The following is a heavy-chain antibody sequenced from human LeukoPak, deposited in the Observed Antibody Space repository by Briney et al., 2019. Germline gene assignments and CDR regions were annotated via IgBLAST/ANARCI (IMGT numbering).Heavy chain of an antibody. J-gene: IGHJ4*02. CDR1: GFTVSSNY. D-gene: IGHD3-22*01. CDR2: IYSGGST. CDR3: ARGYDSSGYSFDY. Sequence: GGSLRLSCAASGFTVSSNYMSWVRQAPGKGLEWVSVIYSGGSTYYADSVKGRFTTSRDNSKNTLYLQMNSLRAEDTAVYYCARGYDSSGYSFDYWGQGTLVTVSS. V-gene: IGHV3-53*01.